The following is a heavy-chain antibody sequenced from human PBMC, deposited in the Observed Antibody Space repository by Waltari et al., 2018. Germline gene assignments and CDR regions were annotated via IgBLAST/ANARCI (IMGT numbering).Heavy chain of an antibody. V-gene: IGHV3-21*01. CDR1: GFTFSSYS. Sequence: EVQLVESGGGLVKPGGSLRLSCAASGFTFSSYSMNWVRQAPGKGLEWVSSISSSSSYIYYADSVKGRFTISRDNAKNSLYLQMNSLRAEDTAVYYCARESSSDHYFDYWGQGTLVTVSS. J-gene: IGHJ4*02. CDR2: ISSSSSYI. D-gene: IGHD3-22*01. CDR3: ARESSSDHYFDY.